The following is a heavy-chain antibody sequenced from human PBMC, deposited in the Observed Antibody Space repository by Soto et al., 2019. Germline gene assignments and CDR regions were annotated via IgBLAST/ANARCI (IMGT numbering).Heavy chain of an antibody. D-gene: IGHD3-10*01. V-gene: IGHV1-69*19. CDR1: GGTFNTYA. Sequence: QVQLVQSGAEMKKPGSSVKVSCQSSGGTFNTYAMNWVRQAPGQGPEWMGDISPMFGAANYAPKFQGRVTIAADVSTGTSYMQLSRLASEDTALFFCAREVQVHAPAFVYGGQGTLVTVSS. CDR2: ISPMFGAA. J-gene: IGHJ4*02. CDR3: AREVQVHAPAFVY.